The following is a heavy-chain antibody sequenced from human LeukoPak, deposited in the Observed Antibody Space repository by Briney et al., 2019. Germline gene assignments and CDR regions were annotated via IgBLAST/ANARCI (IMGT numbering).Heavy chain of an antibody. CDR2: ISAYNGNT. CDR1: GYTFTSYG. Sequence: ASVKVSCKASGYTFTSYGISWVRQAPGQGLEWMGWISAYNGNTNYAQKLQGRVTMTTDTSTSTAYMELRSLRSDDTAVYYCAGRIAVAGTTLFDYWGQGTLATVSS. CDR3: AGRIAVAGTTLFDY. V-gene: IGHV1-18*01. J-gene: IGHJ4*02. D-gene: IGHD6-19*01.